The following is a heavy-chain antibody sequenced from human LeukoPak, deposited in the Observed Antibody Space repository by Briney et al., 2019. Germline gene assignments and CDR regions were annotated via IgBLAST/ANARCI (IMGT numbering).Heavy chain of an antibody. V-gene: IGHV3-64*01. CDR1: GFTFSSYA. D-gene: IGHD4-17*01. Sequence: GGSLRLSCAASGFTFSSYAMRWVRQAPGKGLEYVSAISSNGGSTYYANSVKGRFTISRDNSKNTLYLQMGSLRAEDMAVYYCARSVTTVTTGLDYWGQGTLVTVSS. CDR2: ISSNGGST. J-gene: IGHJ4*02. CDR3: ARSVTTVTTGLDY.